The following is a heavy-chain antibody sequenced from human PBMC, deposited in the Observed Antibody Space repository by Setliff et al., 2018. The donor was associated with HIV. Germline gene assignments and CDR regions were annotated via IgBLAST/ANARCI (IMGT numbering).Heavy chain of an antibody. J-gene: IGHJ4*02. CDR2: MDPSGST. CDR1: GGSISSGSYY. D-gene: IGHD6-13*01. CDR3: ARSPSYRSSWEYYFDY. Sequence: KTSETLSLTCTVSGGSISSGSYYWSWIRQPAGKGLEWIGRMDPSGSTNYNHSLRTRVIISVDTSNQFSLKLSSVTAADAAVYYCARSPSYRSSWEYYFDYWGQGILVTVSS. V-gene: IGHV4-61*02.